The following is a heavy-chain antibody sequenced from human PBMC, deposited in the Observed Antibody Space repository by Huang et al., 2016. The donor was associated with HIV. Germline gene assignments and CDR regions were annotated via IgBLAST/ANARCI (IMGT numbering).Heavy chain of an antibody. Sequence: EVQLVESGGGLVQPGTSLRLSCAASGFTFGDFNMNWVRQAPGKGLEWISYISSSSNSKRYADSGKGRFTISRDNARNSRYLQLKSLRVEDTAVYYCARESCSGGTCYLFDFWGQGVLVTVSS. D-gene: IGHD2-15*01. CDR1: GFTFGDFN. V-gene: IGHV3-48*04. J-gene: IGHJ4*02. CDR2: ISSSSNSK. CDR3: ARESCSGGTCYLFDF.